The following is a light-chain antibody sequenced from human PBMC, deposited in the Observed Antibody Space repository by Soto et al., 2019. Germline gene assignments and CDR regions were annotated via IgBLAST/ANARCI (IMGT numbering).Light chain of an antibody. V-gene: IGKV1-5*01. CDR1: QTISSW. CDR2: DAS. J-gene: IGKJ1*01. Sequence: DIHMTPSPSTLSASVGDRVTMTCRASQTISSWLAWYQQKPGKAPKVLIYDASSLETGVPSRFSGGGSGTEFTLTISSLQPDDSATYYCQQYNSSPWTFGQGTKVDIK. CDR3: QQYNSSPWT.